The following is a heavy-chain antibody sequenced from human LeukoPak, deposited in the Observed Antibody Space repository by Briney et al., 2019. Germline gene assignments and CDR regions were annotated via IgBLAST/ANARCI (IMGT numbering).Heavy chain of an antibody. Sequence: GGSLRLSCAASGFTFSSYGMHWVRQAPGKGLEWVAVIWYDGSNKYYADSVKGRFTISRDNSKNTLYLQMNSLRAEDTAVYYCAIDSSSGYYTFDYWGQGTLVTVSS. CDR1: GFTFSSYG. CDR3: AIDSSSGYYTFDY. J-gene: IGHJ4*02. V-gene: IGHV3-33*01. CDR2: IWYDGSNK. D-gene: IGHD3-22*01.